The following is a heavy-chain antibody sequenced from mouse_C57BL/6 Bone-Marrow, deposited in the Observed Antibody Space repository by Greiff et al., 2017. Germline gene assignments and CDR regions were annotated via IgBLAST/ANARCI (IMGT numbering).Heavy chain of an antibody. D-gene: IGHD2-3*01. CDR2: IDPENGDT. Sequence: VHVKQSGAELVRPGASVKLSCTASGFNIKDDYMPWVKQRPEQGLEWIGWIDPENGDTEYASKFQGKATITADTSSNTAYLQLSSLTSEDTAVYYCTTWDGGFAYWGQGTLVTVSA. J-gene: IGHJ3*01. V-gene: IGHV14-4*01. CDR3: TTWDGGFAY. CDR1: GFNIKDDY.